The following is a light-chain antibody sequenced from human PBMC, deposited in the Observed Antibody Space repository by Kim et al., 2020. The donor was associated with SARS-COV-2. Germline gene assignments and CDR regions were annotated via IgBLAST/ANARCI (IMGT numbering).Light chain of an antibody. V-gene: IGLV2-14*03. CDR2: DVS. J-gene: IGLJ3*02. CDR1: SSDIGAYNH. Sequence: PGQSITFSCTGTSSDIGAYNHVSWYQQHPGKAPKLMIFDVSERPSGVSNRFSGSKSGNTASLTISGLQAEDEADYYCSSSSSTTWVFGGGTQLTVL. CDR3: SSSSSTTWV.